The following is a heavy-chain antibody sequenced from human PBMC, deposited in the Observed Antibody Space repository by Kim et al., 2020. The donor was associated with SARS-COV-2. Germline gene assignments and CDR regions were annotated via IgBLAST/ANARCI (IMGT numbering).Heavy chain of an antibody. CDR1: GFTFTSSA. V-gene: IGHV1-58*02. CDR3: AAMIDYGSTY. J-gene: IGHJ4*02. D-gene: IGHD3-10*01. CDR2: IAVGSGIT. Sequence: SVKVSCKAFGFTFTSSAMQWVRQARGQRLEWIGGIAVGSGITSYAQKFQEGVTITRDMSTSTAYMELSSLRSEDTAVYYCAAMIDYGSTYWGQGTLVTV.